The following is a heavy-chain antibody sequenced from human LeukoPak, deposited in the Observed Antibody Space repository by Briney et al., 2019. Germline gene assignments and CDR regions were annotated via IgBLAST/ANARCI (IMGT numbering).Heavy chain of an antibody. V-gene: IGHV4-39*07. CDR1: GDSISSSSYY. Sequence: SETLSLTCTVSGDSISSSSYYWGWIRQPPGKGLEWIGSIYYSGSTYYNPSLKSRVTISVDTSKNQFSLKLSSVIAADTAVYYCARAPYSSGWSNYYYGMDVWGQGTTVTVSS. D-gene: IGHD6-19*01. CDR3: ARAPYSSGWSNYYYGMDV. J-gene: IGHJ6*02. CDR2: IYYSGST.